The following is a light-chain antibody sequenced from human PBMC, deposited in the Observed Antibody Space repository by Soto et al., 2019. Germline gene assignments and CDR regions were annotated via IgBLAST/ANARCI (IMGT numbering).Light chain of an antibody. CDR3: QQYNNWPKT. CDR2: GAS. Sequence: TQSPRTLSLSAREICTRCFRVSQSVISSHFAWYQQKPGQAPRLLIYGASTRATGIPARFSGSGSGTEFTLPISSLQSEDFAVYYCQQYNNWPKTFGQGTKVDIK. J-gene: IGKJ1*01. V-gene: IGKV3-15*01. CDR1: QSVISSH.